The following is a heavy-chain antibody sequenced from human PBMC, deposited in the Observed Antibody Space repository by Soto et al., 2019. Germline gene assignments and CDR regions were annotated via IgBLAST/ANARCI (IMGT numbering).Heavy chain of an antibody. CDR2: MNPNSGNT. CDR3: ARGRESRTIFGVVTTDYYYYYMDV. V-gene: IGHV1-8*01. CDR1: GYTFTSYD. Sequence: QVQLVQSGAEVKKPGASVKVSCKASGYTFTSYDINWVRQATGQGLEWMGWMNPNSGNTGYAQKFQGRVTMTRNTSISTAYMELSSLRSEDTAVYYCARGRESRTIFGVVTTDYYYYYMDVWGKGTTVTVSS. D-gene: IGHD3-3*01. J-gene: IGHJ6*03.